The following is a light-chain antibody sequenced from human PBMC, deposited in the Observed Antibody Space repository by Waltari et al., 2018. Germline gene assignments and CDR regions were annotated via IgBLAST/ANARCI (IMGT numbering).Light chain of an antibody. Sequence: QSVLTQPPSASGTPGQRVTISFSGSRSNIGSNPVNRYQQLPGTAPKLLIYSNTQRPSGVPVRFSGSKSGTSASLAISGLQSEDEADYYCAAWDDSLNGHVVFGGGTKLTVL. J-gene: IGLJ2*01. CDR1: RSNIGSNP. V-gene: IGLV1-44*01. CDR2: SNT. CDR3: AAWDDSLNGHVV.